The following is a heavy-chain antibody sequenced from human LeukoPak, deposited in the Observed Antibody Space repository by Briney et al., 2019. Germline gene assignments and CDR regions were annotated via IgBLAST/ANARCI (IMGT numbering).Heavy chain of an antibody. CDR2: IYTSGST. D-gene: IGHD3-10*01. CDR1: GGSFSGYY. V-gene: IGHV4-4*08. J-gene: IGHJ4*02. CDR3: ARLNYYGSGSYPFDY. Sequence: PSETLSLTCAVYGGSFSGYYWSWIRQPPGKGLEWIGRIYTSGSTNYNPSLKSRVTISVDTSKNQFSLKLSSVTAADTAVYYCARLNYYGSGSYPFDYWGQGTLVTVSS.